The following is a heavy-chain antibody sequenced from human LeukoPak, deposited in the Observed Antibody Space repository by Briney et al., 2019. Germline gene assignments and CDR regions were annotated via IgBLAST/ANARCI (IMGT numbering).Heavy chain of an antibody. D-gene: IGHD2-2*01. Sequence: GGSLRLSCAASGFTFSSYDMHWVRQAPGKGLEWVSAISGSGDSTYYADSVKGRFTISRDNSKNTLYLQMNSLRAEDTAVYSCAKVALLGYCSSSTCPLDYWGQGTLVTVSS. CDR1: GFTFSSYD. J-gene: IGHJ4*02. CDR3: AKVALLGYCSSSTCPLDY. CDR2: ISGSGDST. V-gene: IGHV3-23*01.